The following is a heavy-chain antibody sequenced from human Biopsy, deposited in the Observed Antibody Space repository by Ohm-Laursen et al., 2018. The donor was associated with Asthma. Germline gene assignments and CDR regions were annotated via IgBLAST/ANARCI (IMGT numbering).Heavy chain of an antibody. Sequence: SDTLSLTCAVPGGSISSSNWWSWVRQPPGKGLEWIGEIYHSGSTNYNPSLKSRVTTSVDTSKNQFSLKLSSVTAADTAVYYCARITNDRIAAAGRYYYYGMDVWGQGTTVTVSS. J-gene: IGHJ6*02. D-gene: IGHD6-13*01. CDR3: ARITNDRIAAAGRYYYYGMDV. V-gene: IGHV4-4*02. CDR1: GGSISSSNW. CDR2: IYHSGST.